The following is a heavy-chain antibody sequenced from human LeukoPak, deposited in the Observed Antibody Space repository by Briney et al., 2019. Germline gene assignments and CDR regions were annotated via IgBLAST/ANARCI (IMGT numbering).Heavy chain of an antibody. CDR3: ARQRLLYNPIEY. CDR2: IYPGDSDT. CDR1: GYSFTTYW. V-gene: IGHV5-51*01. Sequence: GGSLKISCEGSGYSFTTYWIGWVRQMPGKGLEWMGIIYPGDSDTRYSPSFQGQVTISADKSISTAYLQWSSLKASDTAMYYCARQRLLYNPIEYWGQGTLVTVSS. D-gene: IGHD3-10*01. J-gene: IGHJ4*02.